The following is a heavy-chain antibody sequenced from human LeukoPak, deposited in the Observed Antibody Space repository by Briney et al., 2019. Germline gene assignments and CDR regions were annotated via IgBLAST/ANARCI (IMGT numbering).Heavy chain of an antibody. CDR1: GFTFSSYS. CDR3: AKDKGGIAVAGNFDY. Sequence: GGSLRLSCAASGFTFSSYSMNWVRQAPGKGLEWVSYISSSSSTIYYADSVKGRFTISRDNSKNTLYLQMNSLRAEDTAVYYCAKDKGGIAVAGNFDYWGQGTLVTVSS. J-gene: IGHJ4*02. V-gene: IGHV3-48*01. CDR2: ISSSSSTI. D-gene: IGHD6-19*01.